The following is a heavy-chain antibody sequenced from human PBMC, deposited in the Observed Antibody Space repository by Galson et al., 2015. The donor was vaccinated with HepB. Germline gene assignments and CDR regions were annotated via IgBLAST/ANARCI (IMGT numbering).Heavy chain of an antibody. V-gene: IGHV5-51*03. CDR1: GYSFTSYW. CDR3: ARVPNAFEI. Sequence: QSGAEVEKPGESLTISWMGSGYSFTSYWIGWARQMPGEGLEGMRIIYPGDSDTRYSPSFQGKVTISADKSISTAYLQWSSLKASDSAMYYCARVPNAFEIWGQGTMVTVSS. CDR2: IYPGDSDT. J-gene: IGHJ3*02.